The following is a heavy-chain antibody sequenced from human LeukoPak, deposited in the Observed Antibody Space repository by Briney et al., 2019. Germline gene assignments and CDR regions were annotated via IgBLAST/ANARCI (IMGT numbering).Heavy chain of an antibody. CDR3: ATAVVVAATRVDY. CDR1: GYTFTSYD. Sequence: ASVKVSCKASGYTFTSYDINWVRQATGQGLELMGWMNPNSGNTGYAQKFQGRVIMTRNTSISTAYMELSSLRSEDTAVYYCATAVVVAATRVDYWGQGTLVTVSS. CDR2: MNPNSGNT. D-gene: IGHD2-15*01. V-gene: IGHV1-8*01. J-gene: IGHJ4*02.